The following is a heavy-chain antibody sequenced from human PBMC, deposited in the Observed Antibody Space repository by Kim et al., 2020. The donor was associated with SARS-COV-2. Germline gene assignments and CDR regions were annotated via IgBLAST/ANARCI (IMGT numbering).Heavy chain of an antibody. CDR2: ISYDGSNK. CDR3: ANYPAAAGTNDAFDI. J-gene: IGHJ3*02. V-gene: IGHV3-30*18. CDR1: GFTFSSYG. Sequence: LSLTCAASGFTFSSYGMHWVRQAPGKGLEWVAVISYDGSNKYYADSVKGRFTISRDNSKNTLYLQMNSLRAEDTAVYYCANYPAAAGTNDAFDIWGQGTMVTVSS. D-gene: IGHD6-13*01.